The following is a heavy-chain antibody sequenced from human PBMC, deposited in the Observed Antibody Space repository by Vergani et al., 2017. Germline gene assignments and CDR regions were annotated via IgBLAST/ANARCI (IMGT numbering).Heavy chain of an antibody. D-gene: IGHD3-9*01. Sequence: QLQLQESGPGLVKPSETLSLTCTVSGGSISSSSYYWGWIRQPPGKGLEWIGSIYYSGSTYYNPSLKSRVTISVDTSKNQFSLKLSSVTAADTAVYYCARGRTIFSPHFDYWGQGTLVTVSS. CDR3: ARGRTIFSPHFDY. V-gene: IGHV4-39*07. CDR2: IYYSGST. J-gene: IGHJ4*02. CDR1: GGSISSSSYY.